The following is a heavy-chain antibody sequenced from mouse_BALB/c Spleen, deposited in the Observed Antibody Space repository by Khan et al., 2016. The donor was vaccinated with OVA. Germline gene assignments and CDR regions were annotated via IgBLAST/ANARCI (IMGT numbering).Heavy chain of an antibody. V-gene: IGHV1-7*01. CDR2: INPTYGCT. J-gene: IGHJ2*01. Sequence: VQLQQSGAELAKPGASVKMSCKASGYTFTTYWMHWVKQRHGQGLEWIGYINPTYGCTDYNQKFKDKATLTADKSSSTAYMQLSSLTSDDYAVYYCAIDRIDYWGQGTTLTVSS. CDR3: AIDRIDY. CDR1: GYTFTTYW.